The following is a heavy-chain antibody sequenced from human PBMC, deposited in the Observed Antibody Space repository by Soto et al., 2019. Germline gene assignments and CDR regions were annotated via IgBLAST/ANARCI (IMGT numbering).Heavy chain of an antibody. D-gene: IGHD6-13*01. J-gene: IGHJ4*02. CDR3: ARVGSRASPIDF. V-gene: IGHV1-18*01. CDR2: ISGYSGDT. CDR1: GYTFTTYD. Sequence: GASVKVSCKDSGYTFTTYDINWVRQAPGQGLDWMGWISGYSGDTNYAQRLQGRVTMTRDTSTSTAYMELRSRKSDDSAIYYCARVGSRASPIDFWGQGTLVTVSS.